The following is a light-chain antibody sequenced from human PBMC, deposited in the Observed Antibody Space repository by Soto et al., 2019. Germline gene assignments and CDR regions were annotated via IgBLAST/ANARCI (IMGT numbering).Light chain of an antibody. CDR1: SSDVGGYNY. J-gene: IGLJ2*01. CDR2: DVS. CDR3: SSYTCSSTLVL. Sequence: QSALTQPASVSGSPGQSITISGTGTSSDVGGYNYVSWYQQHPGKAPKLMIYDVSNRPSGVSNRFSGSKSGNTASLTISGLQAEDDADYYCSSYTCSSTLVLFGGGTKLTVL. V-gene: IGLV2-14*01.